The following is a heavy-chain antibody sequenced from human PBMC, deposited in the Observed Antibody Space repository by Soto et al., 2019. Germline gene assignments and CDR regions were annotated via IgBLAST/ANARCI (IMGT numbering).Heavy chain of an antibody. CDR1: GFTFSTYA. CDR3: VKGYWKGDV. J-gene: IGHJ6*02. Sequence: EVQLLESGGGLVQPGGSLRLSCAASGFTFSTYAMNWVRQAPGNGLEWVSAISGSGGSIHYADSVKGRFTISRDNSKNPLYLQMNSLRDEGTAVYHCVKGYWKGDVWGQGTTVTVSS. CDR2: ISGSGGSI. V-gene: IGHV3-23*01. D-gene: IGHD1-1*01.